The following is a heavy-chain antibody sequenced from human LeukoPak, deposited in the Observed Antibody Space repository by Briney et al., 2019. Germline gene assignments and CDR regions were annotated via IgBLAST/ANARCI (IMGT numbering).Heavy chain of an antibody. D-gene: IGHD6-19*01. CDR2: IRGRGAKT. J-gene: IGHJ4*02. V-gene: IGHV3-23*01. CDR1: GFTFSSYA. Sequence: AGGSLRLSCAASGFTFSSYAMSWVRQAPGKGREWVSAIRGRGAKTYYTDSVKGRFTVSRDNSKNTVDLQMDSLRADDTAIYYCAKEKGDSGFFDSWGQGALVTVSS. CDR3: AKEKGDSGFFDS.